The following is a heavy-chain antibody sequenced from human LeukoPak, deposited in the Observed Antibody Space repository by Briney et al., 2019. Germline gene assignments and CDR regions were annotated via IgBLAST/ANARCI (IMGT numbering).Heavy chain of an antibody. J-gene: IGHJ4*02. D-gene: IGHD3-22*01. CDR2: TSYDGSNK. CDR3: ARAYYDSSGYYYWPAY. Sequence: PGGSLRLSCAASGFTFSSYAMHWVRQAPGKGLEWVAVTSYDGSNKYYADSVKGRFTISRDNSKNTLYLQMNSLRAEDTAVYYCARAYYDSSGYYYWPAYWGQGTLVTVSS. CDR1: GFTFSSYA. V-gene: IGHV3-30-3*01.